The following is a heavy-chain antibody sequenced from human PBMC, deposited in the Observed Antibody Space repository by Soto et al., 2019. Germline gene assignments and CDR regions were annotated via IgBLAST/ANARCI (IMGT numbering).Heavy chain of an antibody. V-gene: IGHV1-69*01. J-gene: IGHJ6*02. Sequence: QVQLVQSGAEVKKPGSSVKVSCKASGGTFSSYAISWVRQAPGQGLEWLGGIIPIFGTANYAQKFQGRVTITADESTSTAYMELSSLRSEDTAVYYCARITTIDYYYYYVMDVWGQGTTVTVSS. D-gene: IGHD4-4*01. CDR1: GGTFSSYA. CDR3: ARITTIDYYYYYVMDV. CDR2: IIPIFGTA.